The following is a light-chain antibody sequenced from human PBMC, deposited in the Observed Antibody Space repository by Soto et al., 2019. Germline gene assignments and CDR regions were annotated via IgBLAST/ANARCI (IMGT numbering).Light chain of an antibody. CDR2: SAS. CDR3: QQYNNWPRT. CDR1: HSVSSE. V-gene: IGKV3-15*01. J-gene: IGKJ1*01. Sequence: EIVMTQSPATLSVSXGERATLSCRGSHSVSSELAWYHQKPGXAPRLLXYSASTRAHGSPARFSGSGSATEFTRTINSLQSEDFAVYYGQQYNNWPRTFGQGTKVDIK.